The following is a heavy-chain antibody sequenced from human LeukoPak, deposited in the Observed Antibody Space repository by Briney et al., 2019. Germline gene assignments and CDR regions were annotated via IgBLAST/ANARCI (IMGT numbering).Heavy chain of an antibody. Sequence: GGSLRLSCAASGFNFNNYGMHWVRQAPGKGLEWLATTWYDGNNKYYADSVKGRFTISKDSSNNSLYLQMNSLRVDDTAVYYCARGNSYFYNWFDPWGQGTLSTVSS. V-gene: IGHV3-33*01. CDR3: ARGNSYFYNWFDP. D-gene: IGHD3-10*01. CDR1: GFNFNNYG. CDR2: TWYDGNNK. J-gene: IGHJ5*02.